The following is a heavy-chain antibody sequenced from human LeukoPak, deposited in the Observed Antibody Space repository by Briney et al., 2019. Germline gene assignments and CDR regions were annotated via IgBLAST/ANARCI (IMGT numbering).Heavy chain of an antibody. V-gene: IGHV4-30-2*01. CDR2: IWHSGTT. CDR1: GASISSGGAF. Sequence: SQTLSPTCTVSGASISSGGAFWSWIRQPPGKGLEWIGYIWHSGTTYYNPSLTSRVTISIDMSKNQFSLKLSSVTAADTALYYCARDATRPFDYWGQGILVTVSS. D-gene: IGHD1-1*01. J-gene: IGHJ4*02. CDR3: ARDATRPFDY.